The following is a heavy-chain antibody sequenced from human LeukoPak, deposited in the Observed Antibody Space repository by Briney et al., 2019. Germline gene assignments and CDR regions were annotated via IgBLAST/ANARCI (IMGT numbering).Heavy chain of an antibody. CDR1: EFDFSTHA. J-gene: IGHJ5*02. Sequence: GGSLRLSCAASEFDFSTHAMTWVRQAPGKGLEWVSAISISGTKTYYADSVKGRFTISRDNSKNTLYLQMNSLRAEDTAVYYCARGVGTNDWFDPWGQGTLVTVSS. CDR2: ISISGTKT. V-gene: IGHV3-23*01. D-gene: IGHD2-21*02. CDR3: ARGVGTNDWFDP.